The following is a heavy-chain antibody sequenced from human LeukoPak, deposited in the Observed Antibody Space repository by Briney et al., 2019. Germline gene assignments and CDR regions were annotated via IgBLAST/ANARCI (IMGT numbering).Heavy chain of an antibody. V-gene: IGHV3-30-3*01. CDR3: AKDLTWGSLDY. D-gene: IGHD7-27*01. Sequence: GGSLRLSCAASGFTFSSYAMHWVRQAPDKGLEWVAVISYDGSNKYYADSVKGRFTISRDNSKNTLYLQMNSLRVEDTAVYYCAKDLTWGSLDYWGQGTLVTVSS. J-gene: IGHJ4*02. CDR2: ISYDGSNK. CDR1: GFTFSSYA.